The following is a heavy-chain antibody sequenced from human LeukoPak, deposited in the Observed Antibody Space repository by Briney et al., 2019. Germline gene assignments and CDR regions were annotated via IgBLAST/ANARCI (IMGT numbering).Heavy chain of an antibody. CDR3: AREAAPYYYDSSGYYLRGAFDI. CDR2: IIPIFGTA. V-gene: IGHV1-69*01. Sequence: GASVKASCKASGGTFSSYAISWVRQAPGQGLEWMGGIIPIFGTANYAQKFQGRVTITADESTSTAYMELSSLRSEDTAVYYCAREAAPYYYDSSGYYLRGAFDIWGQGTMVTVSS. D-gene: IGHD3-22*01. J-gene: IGHJ3*02. CDR1: GGTFSSYA.